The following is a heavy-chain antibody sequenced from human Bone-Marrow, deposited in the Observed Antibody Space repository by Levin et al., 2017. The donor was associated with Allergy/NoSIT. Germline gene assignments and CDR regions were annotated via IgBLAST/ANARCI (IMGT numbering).Heavy chain of an antibody. CDR3: ARRRWGVGEFHYDH. CDR1: GYSFTDYW. CDR2: ISPGDSDI. J-gene: IGHJ5*02. Sequence: ASVKVSCKGSGYSFTDYWVGWVRQMPGKGLEWMGIISPGDSDIRYSPSFQGQVTVSADKSTSTAYLQWTSLRASDTAIYYCARRRWGVGEFHYDHWGQGTLVAVSP. D-gene: IGHD3-16*01. V-gene: IGHV5-51*01.